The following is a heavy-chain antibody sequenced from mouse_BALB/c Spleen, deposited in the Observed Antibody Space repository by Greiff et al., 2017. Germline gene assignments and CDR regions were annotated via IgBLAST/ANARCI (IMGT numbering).Heavy chain of an antibody. J-gene: IGHJ3*01. CDR3: ARDPIDYDYDSCAY. CDR1: GFTFTDYY. V-gene: IGHV7-3*02. CDR2: IRNKANGYTT. D-gene: IGHD2-4*01. Sequence: EVHLVESGGGLVQPGGSLRLSCATSGFTFTDYYMSWVRQPPGKALEWLGFIRNKANGYTTEYSASVKGRFTISRDNSQSILYLQMNTLRAEDSATNYCARDPIDYDYDSCAYWGQGTLVTVSA.